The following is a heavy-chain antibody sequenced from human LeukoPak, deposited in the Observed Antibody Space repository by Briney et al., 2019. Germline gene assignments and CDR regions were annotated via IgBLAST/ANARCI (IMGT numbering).Heavy chain of an antibody. V-gene: IGHV4-30-2*01. D-gene: IGHD2-2*01. CDR1: GGSISSGGYY. Sequence: SQTLSLTCTVSGGSISSGGYYWRWLRQPPGKGLEWIGYIYHSGSTYYNPSLKSRVTISVDRSKNQFSLKLSSVTAADTAVYYCARVPIVVVPAAIYWFDPWGQGTLVTVSS. J-gene: IGHJ5*02. CDR2: IYHSGST. CDR3: ARVPIVVVPAAIYWFDP.